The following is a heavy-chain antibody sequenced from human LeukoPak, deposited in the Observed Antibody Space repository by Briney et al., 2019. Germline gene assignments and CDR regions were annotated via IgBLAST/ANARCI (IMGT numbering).Heavy chain of an antibody. J-gene: IGHJ4*02. V-gene: IGHV4-59*01. CDR2: IYYTGAT. CDR3: ARAGYSYGTGYYFDY. D-gene: IGHD5-18*01. CDR1: GGSISSYY. Sequence: SETLSLTCTVSGGSISSYYWSWIRMPPGKGLEWIGYIYYTGATYYNPSLKSRVTISLDTSKNQFSLKLSSVTAADAAVYYCARAGYSYGTGYYFDYWGQGALVTVSS.